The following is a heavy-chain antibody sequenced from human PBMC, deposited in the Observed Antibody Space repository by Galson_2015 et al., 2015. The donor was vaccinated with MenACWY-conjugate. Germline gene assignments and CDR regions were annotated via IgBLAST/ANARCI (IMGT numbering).Heavy chain of an antibody. D-gene: IGHD6-6*01. J-gene: IGHJ4*02. V-gene: IGHV5-51*03. CDR2: MYPGDSDS. Sequence: QSGAEVKKPGESLKISCKTSGYSFATSWIVWVRQLPGKGLELMGTMYPGDSDSRYSPAFQGLVTMSADQSANTAYLQWTGLKSSDSAIYFCARRSARSHFDHWGQGTLVTVSS. CDR3: ARRSARSHFDH. CDR1: GYSFATSW.